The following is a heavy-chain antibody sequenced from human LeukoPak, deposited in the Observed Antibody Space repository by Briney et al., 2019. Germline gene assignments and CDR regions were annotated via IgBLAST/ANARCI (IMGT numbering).Heavy chain of an antibody. D-gene: IGHD6-19*01. J-gene: IGHJ4*02. CDR2: ITGIGDYT. V-gene: IGHV3-23*01. Sequence: PGGSLRLSCAGSGFTFTNYMAWVRQAPGMGLEWVSAITGIGDYTYYTDSVKGRFTISRDNSKNTLYLQMNSLRGEDTAIYYCVKDLPASGWYSWGQGTLVTVSP. CDR1: GFTFTNY. CDR3: VKDLPASGWYS.